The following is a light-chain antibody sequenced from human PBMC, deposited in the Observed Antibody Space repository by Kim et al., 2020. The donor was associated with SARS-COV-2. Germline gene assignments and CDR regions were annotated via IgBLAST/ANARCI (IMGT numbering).Light chain of an antibody. V-gene: IGKV1-39*01. CDR3: QQSYRTPT. Sequence: DIKLPHFPSSLSASVGDRVTITSRASQSISSYLNWYQQRPGKAPNLLIYAASSLQSGVPSRFSGSGSGTDFTLTIRSLQPEDFATYYCQQSYRTPTFGQGTKVDIK. CDR2: AAS. CDR1: QSISSY. J-gene: IGKJ1*01.